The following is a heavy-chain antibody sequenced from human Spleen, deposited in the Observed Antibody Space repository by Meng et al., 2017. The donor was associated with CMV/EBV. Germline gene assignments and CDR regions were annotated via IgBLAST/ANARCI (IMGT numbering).Heavy chain of an antibody. Sequence: SETLSLTCTVSGGSVSSRNYYWSWIRQPPGKGLEGIGYIDYSGSTNYNPSLKSRVTISVDTSKNQFSLRMNSVTAADTALDYCVRDRGENLYYDAFDIWGQGTMVTVSS. V-gene: IGHV4-61*01. J-gene: IGHJ3*02. CDR1: GGSVSSRNYY. D-gene: IGHD3-16*01. CDR2: IDYSGST. CDR3: VRDRGENLYYDAFDI.